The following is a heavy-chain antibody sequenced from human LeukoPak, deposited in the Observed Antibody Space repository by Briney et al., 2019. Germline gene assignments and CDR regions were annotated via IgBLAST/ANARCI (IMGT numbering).Heavy chain of an antibody. Sequence: GASVKVSCKASGYTFTGYGISWVRQAPGQGLEWMGWISAYNGNTNYAQKLQGRVTMTTDTSTSTAYMELRSLRSDDTAVYYCARSPKYYYDSSGYYLFDYWGQGTLVTVSS. V-gene: IGHV1-18*01. CDR1: GYTFTGYG. CDR2: ISAYNGNT. J-gene: IGHJ4*02. CDR3: ARSPKYYYDSSGYYLFDY. D-gene: IGHD3-22*01.